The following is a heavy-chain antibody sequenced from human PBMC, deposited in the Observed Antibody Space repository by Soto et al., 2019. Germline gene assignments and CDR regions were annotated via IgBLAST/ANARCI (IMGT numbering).Heavy chain of an antibody. V-gene: IGHV3-21*01. CDR1: GFTFSSYS. D-gene: IGHD1-1*01. CDR3: ARDLGADWIERGKVDWFDP. Sequence: GGSLRLSCAASGFTFSSYSMNWVRQAPGKGLEWVSSISSSSSYIYYADSVKGRFTISRDNAKNSLYLQMNSLRAEDTAVYYCARDLGADWIERGKVDWFDPWGQGTLVTVSS. CDR2: ISSSSSYI. J-gene: IGHJ5*02.